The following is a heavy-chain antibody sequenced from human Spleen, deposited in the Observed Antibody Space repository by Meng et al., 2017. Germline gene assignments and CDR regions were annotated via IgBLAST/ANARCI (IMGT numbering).Heavy chain of an antibody. Sequence: GGSLRLSCAASGFTFSSYAMSWVRQAPGKGLEWISRISSDGGITTYADSVKGRFTISRDNAKNTLYLQMNSLGAEDTAVYYCARDLAWVLFDYWGQGALVTVSS. V-gene: IGHV3-23*01. CDR1: GFTFSSYA. CDR3: ARDLAWVLFDY. J-gene: IGHJ4*02. D-gene: IGHD3-3*01. CDR2: ISSDGGIT.